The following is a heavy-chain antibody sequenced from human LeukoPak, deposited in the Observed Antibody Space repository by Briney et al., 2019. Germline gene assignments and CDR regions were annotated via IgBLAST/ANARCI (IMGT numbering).Heavy chain of an antibody. CDR3: ARELESSGWYRGWFDP. V-gene: IGHV1-69*05. J-gene: IGHJ5*02. CDR1: GGTFSSYA. Sequence: SVKVSCKASGGTFSSYAISWVRQAAGQGREWMGGIITVDCTANYAQKFQGRVTITTHVSTSTAYMELSSLRSEDTAVYDCARELESSGWYRGWFDPWGQGTLVTVSS. CDR2: IITVDCTA. D-gene: IGHD6-19*01.